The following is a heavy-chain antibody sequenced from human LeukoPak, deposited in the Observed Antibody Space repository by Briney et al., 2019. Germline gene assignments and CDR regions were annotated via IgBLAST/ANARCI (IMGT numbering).Heavy chain of an antibody. D-gene: IGHD6-13*01. CDR1: GFTFSSYA. J-gene: IGHJ4*02. CDR2: ISGSGGST. CDR3: AKEVSPGIAAAGTHDY. V-gene: IGHV3-23*01. Sequence: PGGSLRLSCAASGFTFSSYAMSWVRQAPGKGLEWVSAISGSGGSTYYADSVKGRFTISRDNSKNTLYLQMNSLRAADTAVYYCAKEVSPGIAAAGTHDYWGQGTLVTVSS.